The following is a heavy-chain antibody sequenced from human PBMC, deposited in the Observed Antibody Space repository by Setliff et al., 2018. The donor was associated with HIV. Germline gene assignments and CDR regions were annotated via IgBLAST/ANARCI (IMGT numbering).Heavy chain of an antibody. CDR2: INHSGST. J-gene: IGHJ4*02. CDR1: GGSFSGYY. V-gene: IGHV4-34*01. Sequence: PSETLSLTCAVYGGSFSGYYWNWIRQPPGKGLEWIGEINHSGSTNYNPSLKSRISISVDTSKNQFSLKLSSVTAADTAVYYCARLGYRWGGNDYWGQGTLVTVSS. D-gene: IGHD7-27*01. CDR3: ARLGYRWGGNDY.